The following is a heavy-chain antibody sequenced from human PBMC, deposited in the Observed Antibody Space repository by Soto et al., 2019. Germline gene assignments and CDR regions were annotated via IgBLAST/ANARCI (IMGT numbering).Heavy chain of an antibody. CDR2: ISGSSEST. CDR3: AKGDDYNSGGSGGPNDY. V-gene: IGHV3-23*01. J-gene: IGHJ4*02. D-gene: IGHD4-4*01. CDR1: GFTFSSYA. Sequence: EVQLLESGGGLVQPGGSLRLSCAASGFTFSSYAMSWVRQAPRKGLEWVSAISGSSESTYFADYVKGRFTTSRENSKNTLYLQMNRLRADDTAVYYCAKGDDYNSGGSGGPNDYWGQGTLVTVSS.